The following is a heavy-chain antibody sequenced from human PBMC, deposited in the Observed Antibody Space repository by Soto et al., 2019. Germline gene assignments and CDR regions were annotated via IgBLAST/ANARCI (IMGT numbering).Heavy chain of an antibody. J-gene: IGHJ4*02. V-gene: IGHV3-33*01. CDR3: ARDYYDSSGYYYGNDY. D-gene: IGHD3-22*01. CDR1: GFTFSSYG. CDR2: IWYDGSNK. Sequence: GGSLRLSCAASGFTFSSYGMHWVRQAPGKGLEWVAVIWYDGSNKYYADSVKGRFTISRDNSKNTLYLQMNSLRAEDTAVYYCARDYYDSSGYYYGNDYWGQGTLVTVSS.